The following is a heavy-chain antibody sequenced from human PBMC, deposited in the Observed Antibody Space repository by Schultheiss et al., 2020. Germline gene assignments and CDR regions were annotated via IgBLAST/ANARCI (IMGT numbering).Heavy chain of an antibody. CDR3: ARGDSSSWHYFDY. CDR2: INYSGST. D-gene: IGHD6-13*01. Sequence: SETLSLTCAVSGGSISSGDYYWSWIRQPPGKGLEWIGEINYSGSTNYNPSLKSRVTISVDTSKNQFSLKLSSVTAADTAVYYCARGDSSSWHYFDYWGQGTLVTVSS. J-gene: IGHJ4*02. CDR1: GGSISSGDYY. V-gene: IGHV4-61*08.